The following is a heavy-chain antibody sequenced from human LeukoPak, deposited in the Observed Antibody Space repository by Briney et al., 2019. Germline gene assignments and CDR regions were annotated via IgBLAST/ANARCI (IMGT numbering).Heavy chain of an antibody. V-gene: IGHV3-23*01. CDR2: ISASGSAT. D-gene: IGHD3-3*01. CDR1: GFIFSNYG. CDR3: AKDRYLRDFWSGYFDY. J-gene: IGHJ4*02. Sequence: GGSLRLSCAASGFIFSNYGMHWVRQAPGKGLEWVAAISASGSATSYADSVRGRFTISRDNSKSTTYLQMNSLRAEDTAVFYCAKDRYLRDFWSGYFDYWGQGIPVTVSS.